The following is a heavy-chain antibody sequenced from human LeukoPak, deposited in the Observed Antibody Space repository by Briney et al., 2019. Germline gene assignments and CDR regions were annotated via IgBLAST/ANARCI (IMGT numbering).Heavy chain of an antibody. V-gene: IGHV4-34*01. CDR1: GGSFSGYY. Sequence: PSETLSLTCAVYGGSFSGYYWSWIRQPPGKGLEWIGEINHSGSTNYNPSLKSRVTISVDTSKNQFSLELSSVTAADTAVYYCARDSEMATIPLGYWGQGTLVTVSS. CDR2: INHSGST. J-gene: IGHJ4*02. CDR3: ARDSEMATIPLGY. D-gene: IGHD5-24*01.